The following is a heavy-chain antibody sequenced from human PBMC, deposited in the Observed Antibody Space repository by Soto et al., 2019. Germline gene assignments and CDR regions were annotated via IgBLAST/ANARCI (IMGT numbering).Heavy chain of an antibody. CDR2: IGGRGRDT. Sequence: EVQLLESGGGLVQPGGSLRLSCAASGFTFSSHAMGWVRQAPGKGLEWVSAIGGRGRDTYYADSLKGRFTISRDNSKNTLSLHMNSMRAADTAVYYCAILGGTYYAFDVWGQGTLVTVS. V-gene: IGHV3-23*01. CDR3: AILGGTYYAFDV. CDR1: GFTFSSHA. J-gene: IGHJ3*01. D-gene: IGHD1-26*01.